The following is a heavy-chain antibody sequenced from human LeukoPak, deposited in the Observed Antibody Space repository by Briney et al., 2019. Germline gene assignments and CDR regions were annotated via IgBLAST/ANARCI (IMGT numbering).Heavy chain of an antibody. CDR2: ISPNGRSI. J-gene: IGHJ5*02. CDR1: GFTFSTYE. Sequence: PGGSLRLSCAASGFTFSTYEMNWVRQAPGKGLEWVSYISPNGRSINYADSVKGRFTISRDNSKNTLYLQMNSLRAEDTAVYYRARGSSSGWFDPWGQGTLVTVSS. CDR3: ARGSSSGWFDP. D-gene: IGHD6-13*01. V-gene: IGHV3-48*03.